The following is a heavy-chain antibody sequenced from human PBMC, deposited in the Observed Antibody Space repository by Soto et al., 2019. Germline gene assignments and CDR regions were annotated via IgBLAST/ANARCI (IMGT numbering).Heavy chain of an antibody. CDR3: ASHYDMWSGYLSPVDY. CDR1: GYTFSDYY. Sequence: QVQLVESGGDLVKPGGSLRLSCAASGYTFSDYYMSWIRQAPGKGLEWISYIDTSGTKIYYADSVKGRFTITRDNAKNSLYLEMNCLRDEDPAVYYCASHYDMWSGYLSPVDYWGQGTLVTVSS. CDR2: IDTSGTKI. D-gene: IGHD3-3*01. V-gene: IGHV3-11*01. J-gene: IGHJ4*02.